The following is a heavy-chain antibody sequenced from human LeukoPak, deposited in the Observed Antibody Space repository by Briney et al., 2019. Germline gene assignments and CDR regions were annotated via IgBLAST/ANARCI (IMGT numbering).Heavy chain of an antibody. J-gene: IGHJ4*02. V-gene: IGHV3-11*06. D-gene: IGHD5-18*01. Sequence: PGGSLRISCAASGFTFSDNYMSWIRQAPGKGLEWVSYISSSSSYTNYADSVKGRFTISRDNAKNSLYLQMNSLRAEDTAVYYCARVRSYGSYYFDYWGQGTLVTDSS. CDR1: GFTFSDNY. CDR2: ISSSSSYT. CDR3: ARVRSYGSYYFDY.